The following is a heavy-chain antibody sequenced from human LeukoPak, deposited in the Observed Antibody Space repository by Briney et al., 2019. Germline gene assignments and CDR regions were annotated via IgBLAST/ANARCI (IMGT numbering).Heavy chain of an antibody. CDR3: ARDGEYCSSTSCYIYYYMDV. D-gene: IGHD2-2*01. Sequence: ASVKVSCKASGYTFTSYYMHWVRQAPGQGLEWMGIINSSGGSKSYAQKFQGRVTMTRDMSTSTVYMELSSLRAEDTAVYYCARDGEYCSSTSCYIYYYMDVWGKGTTVTVSS. J-gene: IGHJ6*03. CDR1: GYTFTSYY. V-gene: IGHV1-46*01. CDR2: INSSGGSK.